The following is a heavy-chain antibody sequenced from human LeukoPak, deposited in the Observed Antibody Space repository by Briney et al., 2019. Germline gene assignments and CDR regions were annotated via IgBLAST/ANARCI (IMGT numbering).Heavy chain of an antibody. J-gene: IGHJ4*02. V-gene: IGHV1-2*02. CDR1: GYTFTGYY. CDR3: AREGSSSWYYFDY. CDR2: INPNSGGT. D-gene: IGHD6-13*01. Sequence: ASVEVSCEASGYTFTGYYMHWVRQAPGQGLEWMGWINPNSGGTNYAQKFQGRVAMTRDTSISTAYMELSRLRSDDTAVYYCAREGSSSWYYFDYWGQGTLVTVSS.